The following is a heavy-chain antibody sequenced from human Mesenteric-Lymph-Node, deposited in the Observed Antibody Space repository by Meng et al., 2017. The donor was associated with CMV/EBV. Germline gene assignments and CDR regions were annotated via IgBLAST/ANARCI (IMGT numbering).Heavy chain of an antibody. CDR1: GGPMTNFYNY. V-gene: IGHV4-39*01. Sequence: TLSLTCTVSGGPMTNFYNYWGWIRQTPGKGLEWVGSVYYTGITFYNSSLKSRVTISIDTSKNQFSLKLNSVTAADTAVYYCASFRDWGQGTLVTVSS. CDR2: VYYTGIT. CDR3: ASFRD. J-gene: IGHJ4*02.